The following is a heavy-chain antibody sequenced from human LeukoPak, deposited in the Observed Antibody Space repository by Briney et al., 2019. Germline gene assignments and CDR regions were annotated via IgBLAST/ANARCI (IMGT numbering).Heavy chain of an antibody. V-gene: IGHV3-23*01. Sequence: GGSLRLSCAASGFTFSSYAMSWVRQAPGKGLEWGSAISGSGGSTYYADSVRGRFTISRDNSKNTLYLQMNSLRAEDTAVYYCAKGPYSSSWDDYWGQGTLVTVSS. D-gene: IGHD6-13*01. J-gene: IGHJ4*02. CDR1: GFTFSSYA. CDR3: AKGPYSSSWDDY. CDR2: ISGSGGST.